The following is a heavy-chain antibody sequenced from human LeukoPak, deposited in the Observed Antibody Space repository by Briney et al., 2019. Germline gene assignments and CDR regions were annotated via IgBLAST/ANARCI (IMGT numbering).Heavy chain of an antibody. CDR1: GFTFSNYA. CDR3: ARDWSAAVYAPFDY. V-gene: IGHV3-23*01. J-gene: IGHJ4*02. Sequence: GGSLRLSCAASGFTFSNYAMRWVRQAPGKGLEWVSGISGSGDSTYYADSVKGRFTTSRDNSENTLYLQMKSLRHEDTAVYYCARDWSAAVYAPFDYWGQGTLVTVSS. CDR2: ISGSGDST. D-gene: IGHD5/OR15-5a*01.